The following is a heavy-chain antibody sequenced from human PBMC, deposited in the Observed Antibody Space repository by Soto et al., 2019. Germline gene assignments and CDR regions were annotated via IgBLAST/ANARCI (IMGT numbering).Heavy chain of an antibody. CDR1: GLTFNNYW. J-gene: IGHJ4*02. V-gene: IGHV3-74*01. D-gene: IGHD3-10*01. CDR3: AGGDYAGAGTFYLTDH. Sequence: EVQLVESGGALVQPGGSLRLSCTASGLTFNNYWMHWVRQAPGKGPVWVSRINGDGRTTTYADSVRGRFTISRDNAKNTLYLQMNSLRAEDTAVYYCAGGDYAGAGTFYLTDHWGQGTLVTVSS. CDR2: INGDGRTT.